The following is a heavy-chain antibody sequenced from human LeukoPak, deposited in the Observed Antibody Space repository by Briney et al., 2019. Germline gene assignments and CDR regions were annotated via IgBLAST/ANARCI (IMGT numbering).Heavy chain of an antibody. CDR1: GFTFSSYC. D-gene: IGHD1-1*01. CDR2: IREDASRK. Sequence: GGSLRLSCAASGFTFSSYCMTWVRQAPGKGLEWVSTIREDASRKYYVDSVRGRFTISRDNAENSLYLQMNSLRVEDTAVYYWARTTHTDYWGQGTLVTVSS. CDR3: ARTTHTDY. J-gene: IGHJ4*02. V-gene: IGHV3-7*01.